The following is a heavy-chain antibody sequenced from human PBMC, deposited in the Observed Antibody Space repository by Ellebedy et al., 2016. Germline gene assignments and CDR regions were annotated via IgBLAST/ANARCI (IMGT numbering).Heavy chain of an antibody. J-gene: IGHJ4*02. CDR3: AKVGQGRAFDY. D-gene: IGHD3-16*01. CDR1: GFSYSSYD. V-gene: IGHV3-23*01. CDR2: IRGSGVGT. Sequence: GESLKISXAASGFSYSSYDMTWVRQAPGMGLEWVSGIRGSGVGTYYADSVKGRFTISRDNSKNTLYMQMNSLRAEDTALYYCAKVGQGRAFDYWGQGTLVTVSS.